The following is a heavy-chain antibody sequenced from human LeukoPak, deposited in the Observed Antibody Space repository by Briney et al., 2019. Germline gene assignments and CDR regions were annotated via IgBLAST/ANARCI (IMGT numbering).Heavy chain of an antibody. J-gene: IGHJ3*02. Sequence: SVKVSCKASGFTFTSSAMQWVRQARGQRLEWIGWIVVGSGNTKYAQKFQERVTITRDMSTSTAYMELSSLRSEDTAVYYCAVYSGSFSRAFDIWGQGTMVTVSS. CDR1: GFTFTSSA. V-gene: IGHV1-58*02. D-gene: IGHD1-26*01. CDR2: IVVGSGNT. CDR3: AVYSGSFSRAFDI.